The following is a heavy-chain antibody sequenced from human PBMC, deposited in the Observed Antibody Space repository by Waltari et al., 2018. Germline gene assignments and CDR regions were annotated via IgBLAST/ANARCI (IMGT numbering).Heavy chain of an antibody. CDR2: IHPSDSDT. D-gene: IGHD1-1*01. V-gene: IGHV5-51*03. Sequence: EVQLVQSGAEVKKSGESLKISCQASGYNFATYWIGWVRQMPGKGLEWVAIIHPSDSDTRYSPSFEGRVTISADKSLNTAYLQWNTLRASDSAMYFCARGTPPDSWGHGTPLTVSS. CDR1: GYNFATYW. J-gene: IGHJ5*01. CDR3: ARGTPPDS.